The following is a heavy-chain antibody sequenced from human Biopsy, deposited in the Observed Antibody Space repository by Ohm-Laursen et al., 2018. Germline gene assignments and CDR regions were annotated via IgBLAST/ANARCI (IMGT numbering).Heavy chain of an antibody. Sequence: ASVKVSCKAPEGTFSNYGVNWVRQAPRQGLEWLGGNIPILGTGNYAQKFQDSVTVGADTSTSTATMELRSLRSDDTAVYYFATKLTGYFHHGGQGTLVIVSS. CDR1: EGTFSNYG. V-gene: IGHV1-69*06. CDR2: NIPILGTG. D-gene: IGHD3-9*01. J-gene: IGHJ1*01. CDR3: ATKLTGYFHH.